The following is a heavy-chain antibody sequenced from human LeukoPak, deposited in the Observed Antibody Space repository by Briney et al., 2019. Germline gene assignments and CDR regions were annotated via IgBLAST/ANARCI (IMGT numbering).Heavy chain of an antibody. CDR3: AREDMGYCSGGSCYRAWFDP. J-gene: IGHJ5*02. CDR1: GFTFSSYE. Sequence: PGGSLRLSCAASGFTFSSYEMNWVRQAPGKGLEWVSYISSSGSTVYYADSAKGRFTISRVNAKNSLYLQMNSLRAEDTAVYYCAREDMGYCSGGSCYRAWFDPWGQGTLVTVSS. CDR2: ISSSGSTV. D-gene: IGHD2-15*01. V-gene: IGHV3-48*03.